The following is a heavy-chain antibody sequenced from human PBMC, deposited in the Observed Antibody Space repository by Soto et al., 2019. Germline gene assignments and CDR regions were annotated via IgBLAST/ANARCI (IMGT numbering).Heavy chain of an antibody. J-gene: IGHJ6*02. CDR2: IYWDDDK. Sequence: QITLKESGPTLVKPTQTLTLTCTFSGFSLSTSGVGVGWIRQPPGKALEWLALIYWDDDKRYSPSLKSRLTITKXXAXNXXVLTMTNMAPLDPAQYYCAHTPVVPAAMVDHGLDVWGQGTTVTVSS. D-gene: IGHD2-2*01. CDR3: AHTPVVPAAMVDHGLDV. V-gene: IGHV2-5*02. CDR1: GFSLSTSGVG.